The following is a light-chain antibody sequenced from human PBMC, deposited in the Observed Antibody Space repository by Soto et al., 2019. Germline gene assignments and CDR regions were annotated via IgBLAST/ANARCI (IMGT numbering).Light chain of an antibody. CDR3: CSLTTSHTYV. V-gene: IGLV2-8*01. CDR2: EVS. J-gene: IGLJ1*01. Sequence: QSALTQPPSASGSPGQSVTISCIGTSSDVGGYNYVSWYQQHPGKAPKLMIYEVSKRPSGVPDRFSGSKSGNTASLTVSGLQAEDEADYYCCSLTTSHTYVFGSGTKVTVL. CDR1: SSDVGGYNY.